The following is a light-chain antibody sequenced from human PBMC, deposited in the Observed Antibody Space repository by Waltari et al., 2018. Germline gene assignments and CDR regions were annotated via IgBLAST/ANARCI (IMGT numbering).Light chain of an antibody. CDR3: CSYAGSYTFVV. J-gene: IGLJ2*01. CDR1: SSDVGGYNY. Sequence: QSALTQPRSVSGSPGQSVTISCTGTSSDVGGYNYVSWYQQHPGKAPKLMIYDVSKRPSGVPDRVSGSKSGNTASLTISGLQAEDEADYYFCSYAGSYTFVVFGGGTKLTVL. CDR2: DVS. V-gene: IGLV2-11*01.